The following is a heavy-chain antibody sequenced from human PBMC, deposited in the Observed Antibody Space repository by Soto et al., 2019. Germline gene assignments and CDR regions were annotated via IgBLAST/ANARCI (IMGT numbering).Heavy chain of an antibody. D-gene: IGHD2-2*01. CDR1: GYTFTDYY. Sequence: GASVKVSCQASGYTFTDYYMHWVRQAPGQGLEWMGWINPKSGDTKYAQKFQGWVTMTRDTSISTAYMELSRLRSDDTAVYYCARALVVPAAMSLSPWFDPWGQGTRVTVSS. J-gene: IGHJ5*02. CDR2: INPKSGDT. CDR3: ARALVVPAAMSLSPWFDP. V-gene: IGHV1-2*04.